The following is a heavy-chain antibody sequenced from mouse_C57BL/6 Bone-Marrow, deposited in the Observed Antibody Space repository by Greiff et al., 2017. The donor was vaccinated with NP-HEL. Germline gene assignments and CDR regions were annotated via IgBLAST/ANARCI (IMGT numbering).Heavy chain of an antibody. CDR1: GFTFSDYG. Sequence: DVMLVESGGGLVQPGGSLKLSCAASGFTFSDYGMAWVRQAPRKGPEWVAFISNLAYSIYYADTVTGRFTISRENAKNTLYLEMSSLRSEDTAMYYCASLYYYGSSFWFAYWGQGTLVTVSA. V-gene: IGHV5-15*01. CDR2: ISNLAYSI. J-gene: IGHJ3*01. CDR3: ASLYYYGSSFWFAY. D-gene: IGHD1-1*01.